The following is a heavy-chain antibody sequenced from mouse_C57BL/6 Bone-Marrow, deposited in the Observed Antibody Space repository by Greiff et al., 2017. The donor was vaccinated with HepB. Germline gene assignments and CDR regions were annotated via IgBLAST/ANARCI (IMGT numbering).Heavy chain of an antibody. V-gene: IGHV5-6*01. CDR2: ISSGGSYT. CDR3: ARIYYCGSSCGYLDY. CDR1: GFTFSSYG. Sequence: VQLQQSGGDLVKPGGSLKLSCAASGFTFSSYGMSWVRQTPDKRLEWVATISSGGSYTYYPDSVKGRFTISRDNAKNTLYLQMSSLKSEDTAMYYCARIYYCGSSCGYLDYGGRGTTLTVPS. J-gene: IGHJ2*01. D-gene: IGHD1-1*01.